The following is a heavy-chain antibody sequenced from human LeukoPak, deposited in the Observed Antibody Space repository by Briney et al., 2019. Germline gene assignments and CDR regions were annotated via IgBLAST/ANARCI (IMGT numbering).Heavy chain of an antibody. V-gene: IGHV4-31*03. CDR3: ARVDWYFDL. CDR1: GASVSSGSYY. J-gene: IGHJ2*01. Sequence: PSETLSLTCNVSGASVSSGSYYWSWIRQHPGKGLEWIGYIYYSGSTYYNPSLKSRVTISVDTSKNQFSLKLSSVTAADTAVYYCARVDWYFDLWGRGTLVTVSS. CDR2: IYYSGST.